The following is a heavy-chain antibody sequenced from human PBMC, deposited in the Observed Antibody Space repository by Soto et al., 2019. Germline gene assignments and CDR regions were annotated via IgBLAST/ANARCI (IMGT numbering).Heavy chain of an antibody. D-gene: IGHD2-2*01. Sequence: GGSLRLSCAASGLTFSRYWMTWVRQAPGKGLEWVANIKQDGDEKYYVDSVKGRFTISRDNAKNSLYLQMNSLRAEDTAVYYCARDPDTYCSSTNCHARYYYYMDVWGKGTTVTVSS. V-gene: IGHV3-7*01. CDR1: GLTFSRYW. J-gene: IGHJ6*03. CDR2: IKQDGDEK. CDR3: ARDPDTYCSSTNCHARYYYYMDV.